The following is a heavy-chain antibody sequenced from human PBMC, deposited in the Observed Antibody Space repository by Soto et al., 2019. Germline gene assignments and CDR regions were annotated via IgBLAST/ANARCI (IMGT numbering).Heavy chain of an antibody. CDR3: ARRPNLAAAAALRVFDF. V-gene: IGHV4-39*01. Sequence: SETLSLTCTVSGGSISSSSYYWGWIRQPPGKGLEWIGSIYYSGSTYYNPSLKSRVTISVDTSKNQFSLKLSSVTAADTAVYYCARRPNLAAAAALRVFDFWAQGTLVTVSS. CDR2: IYYSGST. CDR1: GGSISSSSYY. J-gene: IGHJ4*02. D-gene: IGHD6-13*01.